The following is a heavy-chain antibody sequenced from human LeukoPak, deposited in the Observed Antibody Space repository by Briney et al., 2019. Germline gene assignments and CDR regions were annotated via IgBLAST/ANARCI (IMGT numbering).Heavy chain of an antibody. CDR1: GYIFSNYE. J-gene: IGHJ4*02. CDR2: ISSSGSTI. V-gene: IGHV3-48*03. CDR3: ARHEKYCFGGSCYFDY. Sequence: GGSLRLSCAASGYIFSNYEMNWVRQAPGKGLEWVSYISSSGSTIYYGDSVKGRFTISRDNAKSSLLLQMNSLRAEDTALYYCARHEKYCFGGSCYFDYWGPGTLVSVPS. D-gene: IGHD2-15*01.